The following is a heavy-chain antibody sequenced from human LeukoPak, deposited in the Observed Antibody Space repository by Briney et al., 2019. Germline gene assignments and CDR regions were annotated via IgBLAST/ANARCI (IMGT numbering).Heavy chain of an antibody. V-gene: IGHV1-2*04. CDR3: ARGKGVVVVPAAMPGISYYGMGV. CDR1: GYTLTGYY. CDR2: INPNSGGT. Sequence: ASVKVSCKASGYTLTGYYMHWVRQAPGQGLEWMGWINPNSGGTNYAQKFQGWVTMTRDTSISTAYMELSRLRSDDTAVYYCARGKGVVVVPAAMPGISYYGMGVWGQGTTVTVSS. J-gene: IGHJ6*02. D-gene: IGHD2-2*01.